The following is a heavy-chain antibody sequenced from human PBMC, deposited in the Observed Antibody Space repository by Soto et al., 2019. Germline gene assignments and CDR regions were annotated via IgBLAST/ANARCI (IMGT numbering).Heavy chain of an antibody. CDR2: INPASGDT. Sequence: ASVKVSCKASGYTFTAYYMNWVRQAPGQGLEWMGWINPASGDTKDAQKFQGRVTMTRDASISTAYMELSRLSSDDTAVYYCARDRPMDVWGQGTTVTVSS. CDR1: GYTFTAYY. CDR3: ARDRPMDV. J-gene: IGHJ6*02. V-gene: IGHV1-2*02.